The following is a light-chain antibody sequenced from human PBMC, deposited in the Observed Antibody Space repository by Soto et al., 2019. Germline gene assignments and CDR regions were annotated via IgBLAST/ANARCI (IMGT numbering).Light chain of an antibody. CDR3: QQGYSNPWT. J-gene: IGKJ1*01. CDR2: AAS. V-gene: IGKV1-39*01. CDR1: QTVNTY. Sequence: IQITQSPSSLSASIGYIVTITFRASQTVNTYLHWYQQKPGKAPRLLIYAASNLQSGVPSRFSGNGSGTNFTLSLNSLQPEDFATYYCQQGYSNPWTFGQGTKVDIK.